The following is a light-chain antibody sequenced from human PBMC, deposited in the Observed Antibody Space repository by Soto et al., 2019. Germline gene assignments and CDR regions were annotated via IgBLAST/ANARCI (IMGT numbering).Light chain of an antibody. CDR2: GAS. Sequence: EIVLTQSPGTLSLSPGERATLSCRASQSVSNDFLAWYQEKPGQPPRLLIYGASSRATGIPDRFSGSGSGTDFTLTTSRLEPEDFAVYYCRQYGRSLVFALGGGTKVDIK. J-gene: IGKJ4*01. V-gene: IGKV3-20*01. CDR1: QSVSNDF. CDR3: RQYGRSLVFA.